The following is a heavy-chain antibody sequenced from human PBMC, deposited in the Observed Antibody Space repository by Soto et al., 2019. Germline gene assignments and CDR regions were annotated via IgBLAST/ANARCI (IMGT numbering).Heavy chain of an antibody. Sequence: PSETLSLTCTVSGGSISSGGYYWSWIRQHPGKGLEWIGYIYYSGSTYYNPSLKSRVTISVDTSKNQFSLKLSSVTAADTAVYYCARTSITXVRGVNPTQYYFDYWGQGTLVTVSS. CDR2: IYYSGST. D-gene: IGHD3-10*01. J-gene: IGHJ4*02. CDR1: GGSISSGGYY. CDR3: ARTSITXVRGVNPTQYYFDY. V-gene: IGHV4-31*03.